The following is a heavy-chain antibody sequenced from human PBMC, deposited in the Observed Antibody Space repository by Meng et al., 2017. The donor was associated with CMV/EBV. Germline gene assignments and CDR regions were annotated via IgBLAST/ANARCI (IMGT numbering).Heavy chain of an antibody. CDR3: ARDWGYSGYDSPGY. J-gene: IGHJ4*02. V-gene: IGHV3-7*01. CDR1: GFTFSCYW. CDR2: IKQDGSEK. D-gene: IGHD5-12*01. Sequence: GGSLRLSCAASGFTFSCYWMSWVRQAPGKGLEWVANIKQDGSEKYYVDSVKGRFTISRDNAKNSLYLQMHSLRAEDTAMYYCARDWGYSGYDSPGYWGQGTLVTVSS.